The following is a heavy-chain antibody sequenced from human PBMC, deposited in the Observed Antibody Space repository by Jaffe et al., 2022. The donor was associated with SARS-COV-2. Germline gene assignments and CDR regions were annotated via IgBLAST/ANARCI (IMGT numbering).Heavy chain of an antibody. CDR3: ARDQPVPSWYGGDYYGMDV. Sequence: QVQLQESGPGLVKPSQTLSLTCTVSGGSISSGSYYWSWIRQPAGKGLEWIGRIYTSGSTNYNPSLKSRVTISVDTSKNQFSLKLSSVTAADTAVYYCARDQPVPSWYGGDYYGMDVWGQGTTVTVSS. CDR1: GGSISSGSYY. J-gene: IGHJ6*02. D-gene: IGHD6-13*01. V-gene: IGHV4-61*02. CDR2: IYTSGST.